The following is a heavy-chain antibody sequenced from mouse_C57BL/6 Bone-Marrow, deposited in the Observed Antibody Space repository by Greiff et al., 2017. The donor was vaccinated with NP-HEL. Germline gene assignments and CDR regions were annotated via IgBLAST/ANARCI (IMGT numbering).Heavy chain of an antibody. CDR2: IHPSDSDT. J-gene: IGHJ4*01. D-gene: IGHD2-1*01. CDR3: AGFYYGNYYAMDY. V-gene: IGHV1-74*01. Sequence: QVQLKQPGAELVKPGASVKVSCKASGYTFTSYWMHWVKQRPGQGLEWIGRIHPSDSDTNYNQKFKSKATLTVDKSSSTAYMQLSSLTSEDSAVYYCAGFYYGNYYAMDYWGQGTSVTVSS. CDR1: GYTFTSYW.